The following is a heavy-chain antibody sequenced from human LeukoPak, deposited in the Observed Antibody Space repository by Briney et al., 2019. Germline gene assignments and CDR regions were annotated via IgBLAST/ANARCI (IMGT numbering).Heavy chain of an antibody. J-gene: IGHJ4*02. D-gene: IGHD4-17*01. CDR3: ARGPYGDYIDAFDY. CDR2: ISDSSRKI. Sequence: GGSLRLSCAASGFTFSTYSMNWVRQAPGKGLEWVSYISDSSRKIYYADSVKGRFTISRDNAKNSPYLQMNSLRAEDTAVYYCARGPYGDYIDAFDYWGQGTLVTVSS. CDR1: GFTFSTYS. V-gene: IGHV3-48*01.